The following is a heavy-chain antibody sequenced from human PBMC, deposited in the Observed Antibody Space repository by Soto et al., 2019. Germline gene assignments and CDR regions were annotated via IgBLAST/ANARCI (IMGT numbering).Heavy chain of an antibody. Sequence: RASVNVSCKSSGYTFTSYCISWVREAPGQGLEWMGWISAYNGNANYAQKLQGRVTMTTDTSTSTAYMELRSLRSDDTAVYYCARGPLGSRGGYFDYWGQGTLVTVSS. J-gene: IGHJ4*02. CDR3: ARGPLGSRGGYFDY. CDR2: ISAYNGNA. CDR1: GYTFTSYC. D-gene: IGHD6-13*01. V-gene: IGHV1-18*04.